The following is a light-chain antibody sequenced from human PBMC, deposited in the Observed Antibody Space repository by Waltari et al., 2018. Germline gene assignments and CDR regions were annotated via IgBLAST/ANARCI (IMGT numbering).Light chain of an antibody. CDR1: QSVGKY. CDR3: QKYVNLPAT. CDR2: DAS. Sequence: EIVLTQSPGTLSLSPGERATLSCRASQSVGKYLAWYQQKPGQAPRLLIYDASTRATGIPDRFSGSGSRTDFSLTISSLEPEDFAVYYCQKYVNLPATFGQGTKVEI. J-gene: IGKJ1*01. V-gene: IGKV3-20*01.